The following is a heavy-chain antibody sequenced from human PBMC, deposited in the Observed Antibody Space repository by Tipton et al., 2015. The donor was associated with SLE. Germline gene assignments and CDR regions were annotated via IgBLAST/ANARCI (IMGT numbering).Heavy chain of an antibody. V-gene: IGHV4-34*01. CDR3: ARLGGFGESTAEYFQH. CDR1: RGSFSGYH. J-gene: IGHJ1*01. Sequence: TLSLTCTIYRGSFSGYHWSWIRQPPGKGLEWIGEINYSGSTNYNPSLKSRVTISIGTSKNQLSLELSSVTAADTAVYYCARLGGFGESTAEYFQHWGQGTLVTVSS. CDR2: INYSGST. D-gene: IGHD3-10*01.